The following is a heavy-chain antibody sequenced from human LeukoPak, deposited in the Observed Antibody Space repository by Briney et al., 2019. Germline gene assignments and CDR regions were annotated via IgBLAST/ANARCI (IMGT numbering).Heavy chain of an antibody. V-gene: IGHV4-34*01. CDR1: GGSFSGYY. CDR2: IYYSGST. CDR3: ASQYSSGWYAD. J-gene: IGHJ4*02. Sequence: SETLSLTCAVYGGSFSGYYWSWIRQPPGKGLEWIGSIYYSGSTYYNPSLKSRVTISVDTSKNQFSLKLSSVTAADTAVYYCASQYSSGWYADWGQGTLVTVSS. D-gene: IGHD6-19*01.